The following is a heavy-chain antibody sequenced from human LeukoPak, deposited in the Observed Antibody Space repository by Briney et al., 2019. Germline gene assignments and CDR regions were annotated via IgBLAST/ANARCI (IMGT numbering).Heavy chain of an antibody. J-gene: IGHJ4*02. CDR2: ISSSSSYI. CDR1: GFTFNSYS. V-gene: IGHV3-21*01. CDR3: ASSAGVTPFDY. Sequence: GGSLRLSCAASGFTFNSYSMNWVRQAPGKGLEWVSSISSSSSYIYYADSVKGRFTISRDNAKNSLYLQMNSLRAEDTAVYYCASSAGVTPFDYWGQGTLVTVSS. D-gene: IGHD4-11*01.